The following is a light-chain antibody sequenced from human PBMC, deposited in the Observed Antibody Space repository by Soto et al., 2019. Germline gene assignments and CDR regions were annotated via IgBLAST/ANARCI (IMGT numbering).Light chain of an antibody. J-gene: IGKJ2*01. CDR2: AAS. V-gene: IGKV1-39*01. CDR1: QSISTY. Sequence: DIQMTQSPSSLSASVGDRVTITCRASQSISTYLSWYQQKPGKAPNLLISAASSLQSGVPSTFSGSGSGTDFTLTISNLQPEDFATYYGQQSYSIPRTFSQGTKLEI. CDR3: QQSYSIPRT.